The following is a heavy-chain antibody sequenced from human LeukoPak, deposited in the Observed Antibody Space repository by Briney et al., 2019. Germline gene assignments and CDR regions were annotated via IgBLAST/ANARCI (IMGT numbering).Heavy chain of an antibody. D-gene: IGHD2-2*01. J-gene: IGHJ4*02. CDR1: GFTFSNYG. CDR2: ISYDGSNK. CDR3: AKDFGYCSSTSCPLDY. Sequence: GRSLRLSCAASGFTFSNYGMHWVRQAPGKGLEWVAVISYDGSNKYYADSVKGRFTISRDNSKNTLYLQMNSLRAEDTAVYYCAKDFGYCSSTSCPLDYWGQGTLVTVSS. V-gene: IGHV3-30*18.